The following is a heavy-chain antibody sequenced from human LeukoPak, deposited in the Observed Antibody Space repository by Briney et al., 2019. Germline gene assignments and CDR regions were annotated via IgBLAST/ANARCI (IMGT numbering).Heavy chain of an antibody. D-gene: IGHD5-18*01. Sequence: PSETLSLTCSVSDDSISDYYYSWIRQPAGKGLEWIGRMYMSGSTKYNPSLRSRVTMSIDTSKNQFSLKLSSVTAADTAVYYCARDRGSSYGGWFGSWGQGILVTVSS. CDR2: MYMSGST. V-gene: IGHV4-4*07. J-gene: IGHJ5*01. CDR1: DDSISDYY. CDR3: ARDRGSSYGGWFGS.